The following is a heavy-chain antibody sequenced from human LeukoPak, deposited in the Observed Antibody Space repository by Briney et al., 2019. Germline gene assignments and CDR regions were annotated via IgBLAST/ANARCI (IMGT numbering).Heavy chain of an antibody. V-gene: IGHV4-39*01. CDR3: ARLPGTNWMGEYYFDY. CDR1: GGSISSSSYY. Sequence: NPSETLSLTCTVSGGSISSSSYYWGWVRQPPGNGLEWIGSIYYSGSTYYNPSLKSRVTISVDTSKNQFSLELSSVTAADTAVYYCARLPGTNWMGEYYFDYWGQGTLVTVSS. D-gene: IGHD3-16*01. J-gene: IGHJ4*02. CDR2: IYYSGST.